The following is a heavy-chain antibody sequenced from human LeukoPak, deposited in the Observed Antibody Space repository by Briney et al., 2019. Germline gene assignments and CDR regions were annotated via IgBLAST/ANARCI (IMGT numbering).Heavy chain of an antibody. V-gene: IGHV3-7*01. Sequence: GGSLRPSCAASGFTFRIYDLSWVRQAPGKGLEGVANIKTDGYDKYYADSVKGRFTISRDNAKNSLYLQMDSLRAEDTAVYYCARALYNHGWFPDYFDSWGQGTLVTVSS. CDR1: GFTFRIYD. J-gene: IGHJ4*02. CDR2: IKTDGYDK. D-gene: IGHD6-19*01. CDR3: ARALYNHGWFPDYFDS.